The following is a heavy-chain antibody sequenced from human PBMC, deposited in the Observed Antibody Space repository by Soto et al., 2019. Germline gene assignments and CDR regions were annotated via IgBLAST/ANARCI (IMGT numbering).Heavy chain of an antibody. V-gene: IGHV4-31*03. Sequence: QVQLQESGPGLVKPSQTLSLTCTVSGGSISSGGYYWSWIRQHPGKGLEWIGYIYYSGSTYYNPSLKSRVTIPVHTSKNQFSLKLSSVTAADTAVYYCAREPGIVVVPASILEDYYYGMDVWGQGTTVTVSS. D-gene: IGHD2-2*01. CDR2: IYYSGST. J-gene: IGHJ6*02. CDR1: GGSISSGGYY. CDR3: AREPGIVVVPASILEDYYYGMDV.